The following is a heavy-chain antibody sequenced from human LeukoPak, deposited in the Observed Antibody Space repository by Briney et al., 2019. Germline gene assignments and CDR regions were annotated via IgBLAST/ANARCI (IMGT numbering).Heavy chain of an antibody. Sequence: SETLSLTCTVSGGPISTYHWNWIRKSPEKGLEWIGYMQSTGNSNYNPSLKSRVTMSVDMSRNQIVLNLSSVTAADTAVYFCARDKQHSYGRYFDHWGQGTLVTVSS. V-gene: IGHV4-59*01. CDR3: ARDKQHSYGRYFDH. CDR2: MQSTGNS. J-gene: IGHJ4*02. D-gene: IGHD5-18*01. CDR1: GGPISTYH.